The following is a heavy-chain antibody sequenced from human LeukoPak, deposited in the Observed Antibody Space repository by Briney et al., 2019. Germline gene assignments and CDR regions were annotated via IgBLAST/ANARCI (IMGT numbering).Heavy chain of an antibody. Sequence: SVKVSCKASGGPFIYYSISWVRQAPGQGFQWMGRIIPIVNMVDYAKRFQGRVTIIADKSTSTAHMELSSLRSEDTAVYYCARGDGYNGFRYWGQGTLVTVSS. CDR1: GGPFIYYS. D-gene: IGHD5-24*01. V-gene: IGHV1-69*02. CDR2: IIPIVNMV. J-gene: IGHJ4*02. CDR3: ARGDGYNGFRY.